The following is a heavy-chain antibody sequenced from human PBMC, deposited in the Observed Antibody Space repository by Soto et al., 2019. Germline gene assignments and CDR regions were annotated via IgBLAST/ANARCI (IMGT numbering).Heavy chain of an antibody. D-gene: IGHD6-13*01. V-gene: IGHV3-48*03. CDR3: VRFGGAAAGPGDY. Sequence: GGSLRLSCVASEFTFSSKEMNWVRQAPGKGLEWVSYISTSGTTIYYTDSVKGRFTISRDNAKKSLYLQMNSLRAEDTAVYYCVRFGGAAAGPGDYWGQGTLVTVSS. CDR2: ISTSGTTI. CDR1: EFTFSSKE. J-gene: IGHJ4*02.